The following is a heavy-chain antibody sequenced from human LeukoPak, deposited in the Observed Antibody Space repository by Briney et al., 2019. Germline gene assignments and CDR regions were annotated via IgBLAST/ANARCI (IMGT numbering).Heavy chain of an antibody. CDR2: ISPNNGGT. D-gene: IGHD6-13*01. J-gene: IGHJ4*02. Sequence: ASVKVSCKASGYTFTGYVIHWVRQAPGQGLEWMGRISPNNGGTNYAQKFQGRVTMTSDTSISTAYVELSSLRSDDTALYYCARQGIAAAVDYWGQGTLVTVSS. V-gene: IGHV1-2*06. CDR3: ARQGIAAAVDY. CDR1: GYTFTGYV.